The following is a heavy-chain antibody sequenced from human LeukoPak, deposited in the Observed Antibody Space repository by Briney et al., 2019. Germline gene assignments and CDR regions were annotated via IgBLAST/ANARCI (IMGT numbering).Heavy chain of an antibody. CDR3: ARQMTPHGNFDY. Sequence: GGSLRLSCAASGFTFSSYAMSWARQAPGKGLEWVSAISGSGGSTYYADSVKGRFTISRDNSKNTLYLQMNSLRAEDTAVYYCARQMTPHGNFDYWGQGTLVTVSS. CDR1: GFTFSSYA. J-gene: IGHJ4*02. V-gene: IGHV3-23*01. D-gene: IGHD1-26*01. CDR2: ISGSGGST.